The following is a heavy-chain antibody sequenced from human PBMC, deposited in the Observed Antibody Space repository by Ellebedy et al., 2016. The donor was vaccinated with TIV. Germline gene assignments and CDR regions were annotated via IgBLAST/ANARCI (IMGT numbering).Heavy chain of an antibody. J-gene: IGHJ4*02. D-gene: IGHD1-26*01. Sequence: GESLKISCAASGFSFNKHAMSWIRQAPGKGLEWVSTISGSAISTYYADFVKGRFTISRDESTGTVLLQMNSLRVEDTAIYYCAKDIGRFLGFDSWGQGTVVTVS. CDR3: AKDIGRFLGFDS. CDR1: GFSFNKHA. CDR2: ISGSAIST. V-gene: IGHV3-23*01.